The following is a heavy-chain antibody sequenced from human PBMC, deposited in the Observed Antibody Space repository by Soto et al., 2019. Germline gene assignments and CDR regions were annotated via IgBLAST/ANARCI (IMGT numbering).Heavy chain of an antibody. CDR3: ARGGRTKKIDP. J-gene: IGHJ5*02. Sequence: ASVKVSCKASGYTFSSYVISWVRQAPGQGLEWMGWISPFNGNTYSTQKLQGRVTMTTDTSTRTAYMELRSLRSDDTAIYYCARGGRTKKIDPWGQGTLVTVSS. D-gene: IGHD1-7*01. CDR2: ISPFNGNT. V-gene: IGHV1-18*01. CDR1: GYTFSSYV.